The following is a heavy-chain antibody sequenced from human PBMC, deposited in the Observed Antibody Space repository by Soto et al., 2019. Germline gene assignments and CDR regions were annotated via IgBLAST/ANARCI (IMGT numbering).Heavy chain of an antibody. CDR1: GCSISSYY. J-gene: IGHJ4*02. V-gene: IGHV3-11*04. CDR2: ISTSDSAI. D-gene: IGHD3-22*01. CDR3: ARDCMSYYDSVHPNLDY. Sequence: LSLTCTVSGCSISSYYWSWIRQAPGKGLEWVAYISTSDSAIYYTDSVKGRFTISRDNPKNSLYLQMNSLRAEDTAVYYCARDCMSYYDSVHPNLDYWGQGTLVTVSS.